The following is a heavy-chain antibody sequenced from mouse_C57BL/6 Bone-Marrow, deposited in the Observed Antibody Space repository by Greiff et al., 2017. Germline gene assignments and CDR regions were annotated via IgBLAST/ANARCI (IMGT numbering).Heavy chain of an antibody. V-gene: IGHV1-81*01. CDR1: GYTFTSYG. J-gene: IGHJ1*03. CDR2: IYPRSGNT. Sequence: VQLQQSGAELARPGASVKLSCKASGYTFTSYGISWVKQRTGQGLEWIGEIYPRSGNTYYNEKFKGKATLTADKSSSTAYMELRSLTSEDSAVYFYARWDYYGSSYGRYFDVWGTGTTVTVSS. CDR3: ARWDYYGSSYGRYFDV. D-gene: IGHD1-1*01.